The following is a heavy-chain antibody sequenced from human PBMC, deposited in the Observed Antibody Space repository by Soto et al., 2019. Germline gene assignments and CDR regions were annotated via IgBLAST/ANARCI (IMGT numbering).Heavy chain of an antibody. D-gene: IGHD2-2*02. CDR1: GGSTSSYY. J-gene: IGHJ5*02. CDR2: IYYSGST. V-gene: IGHV4-59*01. CDR3: ARTPLCSTSCYTANWFDP. Sequence: LSLTCTVSGGSTSSYYWSWIRQPPGKGLEWIGYIYYSGSTNYNPSLKSRVTISVDTSKNQFSLKLSSVTAADTAVYYCARTPLCSTSCYTANWFDPWGQGTLVTVSS.